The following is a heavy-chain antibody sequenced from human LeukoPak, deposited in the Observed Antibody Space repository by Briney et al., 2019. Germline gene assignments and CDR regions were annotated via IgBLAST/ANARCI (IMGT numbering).Heavy chain of an antibody. CDR2: ISGSGGST. Sequence: GGSLRLSCAASGFTFSSYAMSWVRQAPGKGLEWVPGISGSGGSTYYADSVKGRFTISRDNSKNTLYLQMNSLRAEDTAVYYCAKDGSWYSSSPNWFDPWGQGTLVTVSS. D-gene: IGHD6-19*01. CDR3: AKDGSWYSSSPNWFDP. CDR1: GFTFSSYA. V-gene: IGHV3-23*01. J-gene: IGHJ5*02.